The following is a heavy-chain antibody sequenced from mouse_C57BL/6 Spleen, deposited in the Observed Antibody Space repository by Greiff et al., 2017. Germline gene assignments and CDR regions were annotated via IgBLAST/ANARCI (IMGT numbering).Heavy chain of an antibody. CDR2: ISYDGSN. J-gene: IGHJ2*01. D-gene: IGHD2-2*01. CDR1: GYSITSGYY. Sequence: ESGPGLVKPSQSLSLTCSVTGYSITSGYYWNWIRQFPGNKLEWMGYISYDGSNNYNPSLKNRISITRDTSKNQFFLKLNSVTTEDTATYYCAREEGYGYDDYFDYWGQGTTLTVSS. CDR3: AREEGYGYDDYFDY. V-gene: IGHV3-6*01.